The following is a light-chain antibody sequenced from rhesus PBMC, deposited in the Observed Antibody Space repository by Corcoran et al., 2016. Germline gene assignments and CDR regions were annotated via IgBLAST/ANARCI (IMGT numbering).Light chain of an antibody. CDR3: QHCYGTPYS. V-gene: IGKV1-74*01. CDR2: KAP. CDR1: ENVKNY. Sequence: DIQMTQSPSSLSASVGDRVTITCRASENVKNYLNWYQQKPGKAPKLLIYKAPTLQSGVPSRFSGSGSGTDYTFTISILQPEDVATYYCQHCYGTPYSFGQGTKVEIK. J-gene: IGKJ2*01.